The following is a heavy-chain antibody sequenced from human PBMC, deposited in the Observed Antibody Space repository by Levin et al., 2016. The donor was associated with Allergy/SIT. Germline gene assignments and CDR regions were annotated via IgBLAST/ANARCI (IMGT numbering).Heavy chain of an antibody. CDR1: GFTFSSYS. CDR2: ISSSSYI. V-gene: IGHV3-21*01. D-gene: IGHD7-27*01. CDR3: ARDSGYYYYYGMDV. Sequence: GGSLRLSCAASGFTFSSYSMNWVRQAPGKGLEWVSSISSSSYIYYADSVKGRFTISRDNAKNSLYLQMNSLRAEDTAVYYCARDSGYYYYYGMDVWGQGTTVTVSS. J-gene: IGHJ6*02.